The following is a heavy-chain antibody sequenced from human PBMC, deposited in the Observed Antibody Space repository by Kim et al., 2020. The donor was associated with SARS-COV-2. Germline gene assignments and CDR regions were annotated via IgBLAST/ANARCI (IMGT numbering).Heavy chain of an antibody. V-gene: IGHV4-34*01. CDR3: ARWKRGYYDILTGYNQRAFDY. J-gene: IGHJ4*02. CDR2: INHSGST. D-gene: IGHD3-9*01. Sequence: SETLCLTCAVYGGSFSGYYWSWIRQPPGKGLEWIGEINHSGSTNYNPSLKSRVTISVDTSKNQFSLKLSSVTAADTAVYYCARWKRGYYDILTGYNQRAFDYWGQGTLVTVSS. CDR1: GGSFSGYY.